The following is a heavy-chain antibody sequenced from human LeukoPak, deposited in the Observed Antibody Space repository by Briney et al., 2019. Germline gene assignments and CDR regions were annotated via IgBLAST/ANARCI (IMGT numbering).Heavy chain of an antibody. J-gene: IGHJ3*02. Sequence: GASVKVSCKASGYTFTSYGISWVRQAPGQGLEWMGWISAYNGNTNYAQKLQGRVTMTTDTSTSTAYMELSSLRSEDTAVYYCARDLGYCSSTSCYTGAFDIWGQGTMVTVSS. CDR3: ARDLGYCSSTSCYTGAFDI. D-gene: IGHD2-2*02. CDR1: GYTFTSYG. V-gene: IGHV1-18*01. CDR2: ISAYNGNT.